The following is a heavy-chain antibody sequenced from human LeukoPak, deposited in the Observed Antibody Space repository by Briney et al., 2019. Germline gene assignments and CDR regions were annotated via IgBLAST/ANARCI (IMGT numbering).Heavy chain of an antibody. CDR3: AKDIMTTIVTPAY. CDR1: GFTFSSYS. V-gene: IGHV3-30*02. D-gene: IGHD4-23*01. CDR2: IRYDGSNK. Sequence: GGSLTLSCAASGFTFSSYSMNWVRQAPGKGLEWVAFIRYDGSNKYYADSVKGRFTISRDNSKNTLYLQMNSLRAEDTAVYYCAKDIMTTIVTPAYWGQGTLVTVSS. J-gene: IGHJ4*02.